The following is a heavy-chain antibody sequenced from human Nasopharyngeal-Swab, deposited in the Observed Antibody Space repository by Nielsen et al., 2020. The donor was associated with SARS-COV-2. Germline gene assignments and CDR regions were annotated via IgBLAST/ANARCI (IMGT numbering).Heavy chain of an antibody. CDR3: ARDRVVVVAATQYYFDY. D-gene: IGHD2-15*01. CDR1: GFTFSSYS. Sequence: GGPLRLSCAASGFTFSSYSMNWVRQAPGKGLEWVSSISSSSSYIYYADSVKGRFTISRDNAKNSLYLQMNSLRAEDTAVYYCARDRVVVVAATQYYFDYWGQGTLVTVSS. CDR2: ISSSSSYI. J-gene: IGHJ4*02. V-gene: IGHV3-21*01.